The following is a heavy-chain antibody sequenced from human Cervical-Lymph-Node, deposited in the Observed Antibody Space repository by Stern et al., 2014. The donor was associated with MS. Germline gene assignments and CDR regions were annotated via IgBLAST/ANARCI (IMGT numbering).Heavy chain of an antibody. CDR2: INPSGDSA. Sequence: QVQLAQSGAEAKKPGASVKVSCKASGYTFTSHYMHWVRQAPGQGLEWVGIINPSGDSASYAQKFQGRVTMTRDTSTSTVYMELSSLRSEDTAVYYCASGTGSKRPTGNYWGQGTLVTVSS. V-gene: IGHV1-46*01. J-gene: IGHJ4*02. CDR1: GYTFTSHY. CDR3: ASGTGSKRPTGNY. D-gene: IGHD3/OR15-3a*01.